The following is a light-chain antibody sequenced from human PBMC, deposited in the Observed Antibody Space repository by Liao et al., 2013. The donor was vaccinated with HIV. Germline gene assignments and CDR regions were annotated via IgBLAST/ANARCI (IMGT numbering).Light chain of an antibody. V-gene: IGLV3-1*01. CDR2: QDT. CDR1: KLGDKY. CDR3: QAWDNSIVV. Sequence: SYDLTQPPSVSVSPGQTASITCSGDKLGDKYTCWYQQKPGQSPVLVIYQDTKRPSGIPERFSGSNSGNTATLTISGTQAMDEADYYCQAWDNSIVVFGRRD. J-gene: IGLJ2*01.